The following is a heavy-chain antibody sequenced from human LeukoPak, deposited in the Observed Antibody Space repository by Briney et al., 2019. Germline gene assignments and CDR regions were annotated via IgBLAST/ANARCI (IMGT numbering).Heavy chain of an antibody. CDR2: IYTTGST. Sequence: SETLSLTCTVSGDSIYYYYWSWIRQPAGKGLEWIGHIYTTGSTNYNPSLKSRVTLSVDTSKNQFSLKLTSVTAADTAVYYCARGRRWLQFLFDYWGQGTPVTVSS. CDR3: ARGRRWLQFLFDY. J-gene: IGHJ4*02. D-gene: IGHD5-24*01. V-gene: IGHV4-4*07. CDR1: GDSIYYYY.